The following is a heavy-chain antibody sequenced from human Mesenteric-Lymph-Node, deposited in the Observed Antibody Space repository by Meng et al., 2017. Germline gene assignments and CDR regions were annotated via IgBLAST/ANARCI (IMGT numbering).Heavy chain of an antibody. J-gene: IGHJ4*02. D-gene: IGHD3-22*01. CDR1: GGSSSRSDW. CDR3: ASSDYYRSDY. V-gene: IGHV4-4*02. CDR2: TSHSGST. Sequence: QVQVEESGPGLVKPSETLPLPCAVSGGSSSRSDWWSWVRQPPGKGLEWIGETSHSGSTNYSPSLKSRVTISLDKSKNQLSLKLNSVTAADTAVYYCASSDYYRSDYWGQGTLVTVSS.